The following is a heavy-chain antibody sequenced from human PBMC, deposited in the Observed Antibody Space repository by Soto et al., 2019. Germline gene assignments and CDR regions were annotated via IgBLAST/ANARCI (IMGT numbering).Heavy chain of an antibody. CDR3: GSDSASLVVVPRVDGDDCFDP. D-gene: IGHD2-2*01. CDR1: GFTSSDYF. V-gene: IGHV3-11*05. Sequence: PGGSMRLSCAASGFTSSDYFMRWGHRPPGKGLEGVSCGSGSSDNKKDAGSGKGPWTSSRDNANNPHYLQMNSLGDEDTAGYYWGSDSASLVVVPRVDGDDCFDP. J-gene: IGHJ5*02. CDR2: GSGSSDNK.